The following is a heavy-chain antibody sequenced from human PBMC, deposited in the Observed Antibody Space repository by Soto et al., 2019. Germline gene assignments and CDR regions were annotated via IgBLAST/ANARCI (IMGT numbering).Heavy chain of an antibody. D-gene: IGHD4-17*01. J-gene: IGHJ4*02. CDR1: GGSISSGGYS. CDR2: IYHSGST. Sequence: QLQLQESGSGLVKPSQTLSLTCAVSGGSISSGGYSWSWIRQPPGKGLEWIGYIYHSGSTYYNPSLKSRVPISVDRSKTQFSLKLSSVTAADTAVYYCASLYGGTDRVDYWGQGTLVTVSS. V-gene: IGHV4-30-2*01. CDR3: ASLYGGTDRVDY.